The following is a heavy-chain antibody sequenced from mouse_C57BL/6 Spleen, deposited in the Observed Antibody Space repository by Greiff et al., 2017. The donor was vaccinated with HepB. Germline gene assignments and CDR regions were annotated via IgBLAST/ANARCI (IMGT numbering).Heavy chain of an antibody. CDR2: IDPENGAT. CDR3: TTDGSSYDWYFDV. D-gene: IGHD1-1*01. V-gene: IGHV14-4*01. Sequence: VQLQQSGAELVRPGASVKLSCTASGFNIKDDYMHWVKQRPEQGLEWIGWIDPENGATEYASKFHGTSTIPSDTSSNTAYLPLSSLTSEDTAVYYCTTDGSSYDWYFDVWGTGTTVTVSS. J-gene: IGHJ1*03. CDR1: GFNIKDDY.